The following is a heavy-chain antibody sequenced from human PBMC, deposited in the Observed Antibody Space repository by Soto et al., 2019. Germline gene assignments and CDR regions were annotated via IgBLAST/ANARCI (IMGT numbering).Heavy chain of an antibody. J-gene: IGHJ5*02. CDR1: GFTFSNAW. Sequence: GGSLRLSCAASGFTFSNAWMNWVRQAPGKGLEWVGRIKSKTDGGTTDYAAPVKGRFTISRDDSKNTLYLQMNSLKTEDTAVYYFTTHPGYYDSSGYYNWFDPWGQGTLVTVSS. D-gene: IGHD3-22*01. CDR3: TTHPGYYDSSGYYNWFDP. CDR2: IKSKTDGGTT. V-gene: IGHV3-15*07.